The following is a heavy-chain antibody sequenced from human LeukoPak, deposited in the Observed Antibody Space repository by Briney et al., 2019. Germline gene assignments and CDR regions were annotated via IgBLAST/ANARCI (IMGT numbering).Heavy chain of an antibody. Sequence: SETLSLTCTVSAYSISDGWERGMIRQPPGKGLEWIGSIYHSGTTYYNPSLKSRVTMSVDTSNNQFSLKLTSVTAADTAMYYCSRLSHVAGAPKVSWFDPWGQGTLVTVSS. CDR1: AYSISDGWE. CDR2: IYHSGTT. CDR3: SRLSHVAGAPKVSWFDP. J-gene: IGHJ5*02. D-gene: IGHD1-26*01. V-gene: IGHV4-38-2*02.